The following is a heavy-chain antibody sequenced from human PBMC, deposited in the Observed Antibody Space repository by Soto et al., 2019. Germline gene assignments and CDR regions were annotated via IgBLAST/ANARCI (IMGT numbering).Heavy chain of an antibody. J-gene: IGHJ6*02. V-gene: IGHV4-30-2*01. Sequence: SETLSLTCAVSGGSISSGGYSWSWIRQPPGKGLEWIGYIYHSGSTYYNPSLKSRVTISVDRSKNQFSLKLSSVTAADTAVYYCARGKAVVPAAMPVTEPGMDVWGQGTTVTVSS. CDR1: GGSISSGGYS. CDR2: IYHSGST. CDR3: ARGKAVVPAAMPVTEPGMDV. D-gene: IGHD2-2*01.